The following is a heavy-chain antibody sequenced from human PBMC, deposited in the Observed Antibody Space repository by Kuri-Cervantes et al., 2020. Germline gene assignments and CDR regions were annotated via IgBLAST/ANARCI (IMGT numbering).Heavy chain of an antibody. CDR3: AKSSRTVAGPFDY. CDR1: GFTFDDYT. CDR2: ISWDGGST. J-gene: IGHJ4*02. D-gene: IGHD6-19*01. V-gene: IGHV3-43D*03. Sequence: GSLRLSCAASGFTFDDYTMHWVRQAPGKGLEWVSLISWDGGSTYYADSVKGRFTISRDNSKNSLYLQMNSLRAEDTALYYCAKSSRTVAGPFDYWGQGTLVTVSS.